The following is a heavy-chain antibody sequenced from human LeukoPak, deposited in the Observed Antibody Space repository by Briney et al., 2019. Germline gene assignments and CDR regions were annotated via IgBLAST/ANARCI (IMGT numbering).Heavy chain of an antibody. CDR3: AKVRNSLYYYDSYYFDY. Sequence: GGSLRLSCAASGFTFSSYAMSWVRQAPGKGLEWVSAISGSGGSTYYADSVKGRFTISRDNSKNTLYLRMNSLRAEDTAVYYCAKVRNSLYYYDSYYFDYWGQGTLVTVSS. J-gene: IGHJ4*02. V-gene: IGHV3-23*01. D-gene: IGHD3-22*01. CDR1: GFTFSSYA. CDR2: ISGSGGST.